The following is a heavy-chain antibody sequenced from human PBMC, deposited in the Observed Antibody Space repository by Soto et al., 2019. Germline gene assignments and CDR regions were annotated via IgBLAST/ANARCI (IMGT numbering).Heavy chain of an antibody. CDR3: AIDRSSSWYYYYGMDV. Sequence: QVQLQESGPGLVKPSETLSLTCTVSGGSVSSGSYYWSWIRQPPGKGLEWIGYIYYSGSTNYNPSLKSRVPISVDTSKNQFSLNLSSVTAADTAVYYCAIDRSSSWYYYYGMDVWGQGTTVTVSS. V-gene: IGHV4-61*01. CDR1: GGSVSSGSYY. CDR2: IYYSGST. D-gene: IGHD6-13*01. J-gene: IGHJ6*02.